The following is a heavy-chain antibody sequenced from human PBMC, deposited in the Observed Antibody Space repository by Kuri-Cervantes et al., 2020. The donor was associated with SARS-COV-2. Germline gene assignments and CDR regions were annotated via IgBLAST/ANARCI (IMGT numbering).Heavy chain of an antibody. CDR1: GFTFSNYG. J-gene: IGHJ6*03. CDR3: ARVAGEGPIYYYYMDV. CDR2: IQYDGSNK. D-gene: IGHD2-21*01. V-gene: IGHV3-30*02. Sequence: GGSLRLSCAASGFTFSNYGMHWVRQAPGKGLEWVAFIQYDGSNKFYGDSLKGRFTISKESGENSLYLHMNSLRGDDTAVYYCARVAGEGPIYYYYMDVWGKGTTVTVSS.